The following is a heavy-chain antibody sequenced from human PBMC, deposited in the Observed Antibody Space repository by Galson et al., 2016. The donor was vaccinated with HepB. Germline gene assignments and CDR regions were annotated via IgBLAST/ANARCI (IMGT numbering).Heavy chain of an antibody. V-gene: IGHV4-59*01. CDR2: IYKTGST. D-gene: IGHD2-2*01. CDR3: ARASGIPGARMVFDS. Sequence: SETLSLTCNVSGGSISSYFWSWIRQNPGKELEWIGYIYKTGSTNYSPSLKSRVTISVDKSRNQLSLKVRSVTAADTAVYYCARASGIPGARMVFDSWGQGILVTVSS. J-gene: IGHJ5*01. CDR1: GGSISSYF.